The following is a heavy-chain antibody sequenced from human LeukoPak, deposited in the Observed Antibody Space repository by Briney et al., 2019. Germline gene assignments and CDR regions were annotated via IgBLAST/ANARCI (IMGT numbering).Heavy chain of an antibody. Sequence: ASVKVSCKASGYTFTSYYMHLVRQAPGQGLGWMGIINPSGGSTSYAQKFQGRVTMTRDTSTSTVYMELSSLRSEDTAVYYCARDTPLYGSGYYNGEGFAYWGQGTLVTVSS. CDR2: INPSGGST. CDR1: GYTFTSYY. J-gene: IGHJ4*02. D-gene: IGHD3-22*01. CDR3: ARDTPLYGSGYYNGEGFAY. V-gene: IGHV1-46*01.